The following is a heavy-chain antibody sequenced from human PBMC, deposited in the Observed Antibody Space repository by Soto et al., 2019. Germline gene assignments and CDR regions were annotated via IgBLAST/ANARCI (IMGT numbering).Heavy chain of an antibody. Sequence: QVQLVQSGAEVKKLGSSVKVSCKASGGTFSTSDIRWVRQAPGQGLEWMGGIIPIFGTTNYAQKFQGRVTITADESTSTVYMELSSLRSDDTAVFYCARVRQYDSPEYYYFDLWGQGTLVTVSS. CDR1: GGTFSTSD. V-gene: IGHV1-69*01. D-gene: IGHD3-22*01. J-gene: IGHJ4*02. CDR2: IIPIFGTT. CDR3: ARVRQYDSPEYYYFDL.